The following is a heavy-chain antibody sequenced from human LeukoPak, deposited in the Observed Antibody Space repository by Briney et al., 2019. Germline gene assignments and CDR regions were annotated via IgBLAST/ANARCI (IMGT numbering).Heavy chain of an antibody. D-gene: IGHD3-10*01. V-gene: IGHV3-23*01. CDR1: GFTFSSYA. Sequence: GGSLRLSCAASGFTFSSYAMSWVRQAPGKGLEWVSAISGSGGSTYYADSVKGRFTISRDSSKNTLYLQMNSLRAEDTAVYYCAKENHYYGSGSPFDYWGQGTLVTVSS. J-gene: IGHJ4*02. CDR2: ISGSGGST. CDR3: AKENHYYGSGSPFDY.